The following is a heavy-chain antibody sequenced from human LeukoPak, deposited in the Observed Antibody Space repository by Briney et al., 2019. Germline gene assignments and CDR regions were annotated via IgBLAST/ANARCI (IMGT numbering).Heavy chain of an antibody. CDR3: TRGVINFYYFDY. J-gene: IGHJ4*02. Sequence: HPGGSLRLSCTVSGFTFGDYAMGWFRQAPGKGLEWVGFIRSKSYGGATEYAASLKGGFTISRDDSKSIAYLQMNSLKTEDTAVYYCTRGVINFYYFDYWGQGTLVTVSS. CDR2: IRSKSYGGAT. CDR1: GFTFGDYA. V-gene: IGHV3-49*03. D-gene: IGHD3-16*02.